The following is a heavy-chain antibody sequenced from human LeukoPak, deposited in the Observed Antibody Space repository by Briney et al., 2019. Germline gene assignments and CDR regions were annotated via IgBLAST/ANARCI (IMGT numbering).Heavy chain of an antibody. D-gene: IGHD3-22*01. CDR1: GGSISSYY. CDR2: IYYSGST. J-gene: IGHJ4*02. Sequence: SETLSLTCTVSGGSISSYYWSWIRQPPGKGLEWIGYIYYSGSTNYNPSLKSRVTISVDTSKNQFSLKLSSVTAADTAVYYCARLGYYYDSSGYHTSKYYFDYWGQGTLVTVSS. V-gene: IGHV4-59*08. CDR3: ARLGYYYDSSGYHTSKYYFDY.